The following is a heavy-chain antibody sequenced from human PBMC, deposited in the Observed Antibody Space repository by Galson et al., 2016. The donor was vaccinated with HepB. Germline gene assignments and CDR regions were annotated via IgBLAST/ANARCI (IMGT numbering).Heavy chain of an antibody. CDR1: GGSFTXXY. CDR3: ARLVEDGANYFDY. D-gene: IGHD3-9*01. V-gene: IGHV4-34*01. J-gene: IGHJ4*02. Sequence: ETLSLTCAVSGGSFTXXYWXXXRQXDGKGVSWIXSSNYXRRTYCNGSRXSRVTMSVDTSNHQFSLRLSSVIASDAADYFCARLVEDGANYFDYWGQGAXVT. CDR2: SNYXRRT.